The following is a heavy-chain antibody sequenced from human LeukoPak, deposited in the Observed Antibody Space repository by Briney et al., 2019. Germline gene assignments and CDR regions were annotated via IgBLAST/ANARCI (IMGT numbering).Heavy chain of an antibody. CDR1: GGPISNNRYS. Sequence: SETLSLTCSVPGGPISNNRYSWGSSRQPPGEGLEWIGSVYYSGSTEYQPSLKSRGTVTVATSKNQFSLWLTPVTAADTAVYYCVRDTNYNGAGSDTWGQGNRVTVSS. J-gene: IGHJ4*02. CDR2: VYYSGST. D-gene: IGHD3-10*01. CDR3: VRDTNYNGAGSDT. V-gene: IGHV4-39*02.